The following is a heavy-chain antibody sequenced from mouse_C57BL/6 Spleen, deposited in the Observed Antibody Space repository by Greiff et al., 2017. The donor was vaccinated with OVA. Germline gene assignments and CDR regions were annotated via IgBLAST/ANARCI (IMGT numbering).Heavy chain of an antibody. J-gene: IGHJ4*01. V-gene: IGHV1-26*01. CDR1: GYTFTDYY. CDR3: ARWKGVITTVVANYAMGY. CDR2: INPNNGGT. Sequence: VQLQQSGPELVKPGASVKISCKASGYTFTDYYMNWVKQSHGKSLEWIGDINPNNGGTSYNQKFKGKATLTVDKSSSTAYMELRSLTSEDSAVYYCARWKGVITTVVANYAMGYWGQGTSVTVSS. D-gene: IGHD1-1*01.